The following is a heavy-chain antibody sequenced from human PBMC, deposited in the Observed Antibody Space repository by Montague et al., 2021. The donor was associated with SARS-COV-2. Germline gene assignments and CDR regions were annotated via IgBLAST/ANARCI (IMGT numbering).Heavy chain of an antibody. Sequence: CAISGDSVSSNSAAWNWLRQSPSRGLEWLGRTYYRSKWYNDYAVSVKSRITINPDTSKNQFSLQLNSVTPEDTAVYYCARGGWGAPGTGRLFDYWGQGTLVTVS. D-gene: IGHD3-10*01. CDR3: ARGGWGAPGTGRLFDY. J-gene: IGHJ4*02. CDR1: GDSVSSNSAA. V-gene: IGHV6-1*01. CDR2: TYYRSKWYN.